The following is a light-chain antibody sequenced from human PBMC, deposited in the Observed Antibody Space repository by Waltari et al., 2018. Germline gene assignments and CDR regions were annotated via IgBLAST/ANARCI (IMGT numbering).Light chain of an antibody. CDR2: EVS. J-gene: IGLJ3*02. Sequence: QSALTQPASVSGSPGQSITISCTGTSSDVGGYNLVSWYQHHPGKAPQLMIYEVSNRPSGVSNRFSGSKSGNTASLTISGLQAEDEADYYCCSYTSSSTLVFGGGTKLTVL. CDR3: CSYTSSSTLV. CDR1: SSDVGGYNL. V-gene: IGLV2-14*01.